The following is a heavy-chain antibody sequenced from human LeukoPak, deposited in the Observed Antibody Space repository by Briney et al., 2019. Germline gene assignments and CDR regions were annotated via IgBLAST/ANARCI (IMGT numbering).Heavy chain of an antibody. J-gene: IGHJ3*02. D-gene: IGHD3-3*01. CDR1: GYTFTGYY. V-gene: IGHV1-2*02. CDR3: ARAIHTEYYDFWRDDAFDI. Sequence: AASVKVSCKASGYTFTGYYMHWVRQAPGQGLEWMGWINPNSGGTNYAQKFQGRVTMTRDTSISTAYMELSRLRSDDTAVYYCARAIHTEYYDFWRDDAFDIWGQGTMVTVSS. CDR2: INPNSGGT.